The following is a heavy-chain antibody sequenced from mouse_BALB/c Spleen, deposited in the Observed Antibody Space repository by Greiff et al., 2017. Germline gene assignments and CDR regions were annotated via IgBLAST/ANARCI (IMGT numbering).Heavy chain of an antibody. CDR1: GFTFSSFG. CDR2: ISSGSSTI. CDR3: ASNWDGYFDY. Sequence: EVKLVESGGGLVQPGGSRKLSCAASGFTFSSFGMHWVRQAPEKGLEWVAYISSGSSTIYYADTVKGRFTISRDNPKNTLFLQMTSLRSEDTAMYYCASNWDGYFDYWGQGTTLTVSS. D-gene: IGHD4-1*02. V-gene: IGHV5-17*02. J-gene: IGHJ2*01.